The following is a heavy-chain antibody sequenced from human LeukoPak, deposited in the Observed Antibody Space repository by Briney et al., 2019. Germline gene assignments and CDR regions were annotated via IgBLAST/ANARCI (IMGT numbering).Heavy chain of an antibody. CDR3: ARDLGSGSYSHFVDY. CDR2: IKQDGSEK. Sequence: GGSLRLSCAASGFTFSSYWMSWVRQAPGKGLEWVANIKQDGSEKYYVDSVKGRFTISRDNAKNSLYLQMNSLRAEDTAVYYCARDLGSGSYSHFVDYWGQGTLVTVSS. J-gene: IGHJ4*02. D-gene: IGHD1-26*01. CDR1: GFTFSSYW. V-gene: IGHV3-7*05.